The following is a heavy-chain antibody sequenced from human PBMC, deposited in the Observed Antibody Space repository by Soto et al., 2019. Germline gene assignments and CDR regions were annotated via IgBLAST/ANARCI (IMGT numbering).Heavy chain of an antibody. CDR3: ARGWGYFDSSGFPYLYAMDV. V-gene: IGHV3-7*01. CDR1: GFTFSTYW. J-gene: IGHJ6*02. Sequence: GGSLRLSCAASGFTFSTYWMSWVRQAPGKGLEWVANIKEDGSEKYYVDSVEGRFTISRDNAKNSLYLQMTSLRAEDTALYYCARGWGYFDSSGFPYLYAMDVWGQGTTVTVSS. D-gene: IGHD3-22*01. CDR2: IKEDGSEK.